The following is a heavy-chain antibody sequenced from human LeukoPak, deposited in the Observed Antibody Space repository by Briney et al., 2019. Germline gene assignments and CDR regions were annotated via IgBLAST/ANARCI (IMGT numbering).Heavy chain of an antibody. CDR1: GFTFSSYD. V-gene: IGHV3-13*01. CDR2: IGTAGDT. Sequence: GGSLRLFCAASGFTFSSYDMHWVRQATGKGLEWVSAIGTAGDTYYPGSVKGRFTISRENAKNSLYLQMNSLRAEDTAVYYCARGDYDDGYYYFDYWGQGTLVTVSS. CDR3: ARGDYDDGYYYFDY. J-gene: IGHJ4*02. D-gene: IGHD4-17*01.